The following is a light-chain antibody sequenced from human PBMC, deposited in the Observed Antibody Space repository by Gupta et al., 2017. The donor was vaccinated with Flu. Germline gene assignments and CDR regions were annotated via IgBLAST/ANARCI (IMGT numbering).Light chain of an antibody. J-gene: IGKJ2*03. CDR3: QQYNNWHPKYS. V-gene: IGKV3-15*01. CDR2: GAS. Sequence: ELVITQSPATLSVSPGERATLSCRASQRVSSNLPWYQQKPGQAPRLLIYGASTRATAIPARFSGSGSGTEFTLTISSLQSEDFAFYYCQQYNNWHPKYSFGQGTKLEIK. CDR1: QRVSSN.